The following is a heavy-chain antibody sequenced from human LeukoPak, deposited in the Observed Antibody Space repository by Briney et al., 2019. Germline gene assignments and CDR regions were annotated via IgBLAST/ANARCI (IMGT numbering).Heavy chain of an antibody. Sequence: PGGSLRLSCAASGFTFSSYSMNWVRQAPGKGLEWVSSISSSSSYIYYADSVKGRFTISRDNAKNSLYLQMNSLRAEDTAVYYCARCASSCGPISSWGQGTLVTVSS. CDR2: ISSSSSYI. V-gene: IGHV3-21*01. J-gene: IGHJ4*02. D-gene: IGHD6-25*01. CDR1: GFTFSSYS. CDR3: ARCASSCGPISS.